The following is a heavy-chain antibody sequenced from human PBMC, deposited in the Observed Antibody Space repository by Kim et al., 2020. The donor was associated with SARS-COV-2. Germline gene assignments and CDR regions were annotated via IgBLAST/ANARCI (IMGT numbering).Heavy chain of an antibody. J-gene: IGHJ4*02. D-gene: IGHD5-18*01. V-gene: IGHV1-24*01. CDR3: ATYNGGESYGLWYFDY. Sequence: ASVKVSCKVSGYTLTELSMHWVRQAPGKGLEWMGGFDPEDGETIYAQKFQGRVTMTEDTSTDTAYMELSSLRSEDTAVYYCATYNGGESYGLWYFDYWGQGTLVTVSS. CDR2: FDPEDGET. CDR1: GYTLTELS.